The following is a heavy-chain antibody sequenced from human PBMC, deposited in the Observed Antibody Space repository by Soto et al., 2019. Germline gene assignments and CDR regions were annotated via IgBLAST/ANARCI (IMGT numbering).Heavy chain of an antibody. D-gene: IGHD3-9*01. J-gene: IGHJ4*02. V-gene: IGHV3-23*01. CDR1: EFTFSSYA. CDR3: AKDHRYFDWLWRAPDY. CDR2: ISGSGSST. Sequence: GGSLRLSCAASEFTFSSYAMTWVPQSPGKVLEWVSAISGSGSSTYCADSVKGRFTIATDNSKNTLYLQMNSLRAGDTAVYYCAKDHRYFDWLWRAPDYWGQGTLVTVS.